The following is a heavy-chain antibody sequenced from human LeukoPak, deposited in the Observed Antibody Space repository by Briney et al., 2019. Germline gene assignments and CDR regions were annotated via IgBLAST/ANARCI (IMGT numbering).Heavy chain of an antibody. CDR2: ITSSGSTI. D-gene: IGHD3-3*01. CDR3: ARDRRFTDYMDV. V-gene: IGHV3-48*04. J-gene: IGHJ6*03. Sequence: GGSLRLSCAVSRFSFSSFNMHWVRQAPGKGLEWISYITSSGSTIYYADSVKGRFTISRDNAKNSLYLQMNSLRAEDTAVYYCARDRRFTDYMDVWGKGTTVTVSS. CDR1: RFSFSSFN.